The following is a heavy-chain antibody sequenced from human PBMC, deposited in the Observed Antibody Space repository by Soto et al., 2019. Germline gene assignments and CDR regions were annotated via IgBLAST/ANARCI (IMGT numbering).Heavy chain of an antibody. J-gene: IGHJ4*02. CDR1: GYTFTGYY. CDR2: INPNSGGT. Sequence: ASVKVSCKASGYTFTGYYMHWVRQAPGQGLEWMGWINPNSGGTNYAQKFQGRVTMTRDTSISTAYMELSRLRSDDTAVYYCARVNVVVVAATREYYFDYWGQGTLVTVSS. V-gene: IGHV1-2*02. CDR3: ARVNVVVVAATREYYFDY. D-gene: IGHD2-15*01.